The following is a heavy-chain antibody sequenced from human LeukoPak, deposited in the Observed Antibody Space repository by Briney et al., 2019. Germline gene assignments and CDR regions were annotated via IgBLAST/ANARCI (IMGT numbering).Heavy chain of an antibody. Sequence: GGSLRLSCAASGFTFSSYAMSWVRQAPGKGLEWVSAISGSGGSTYYADSVKGRFTISRDNSKNTLFLQMNSLRAEDTAVYYCAKRPSGHYRTGFDYWGQGTLVTVSS. CDR3: AKRPSGHYRTGFDY. D-gene: IGHD1-14*01. V-gene: IGHV3-23*01. CDR2: ISGSGGST. J-gene: IGHJ4*02. CDR1: GFTFSSYA.